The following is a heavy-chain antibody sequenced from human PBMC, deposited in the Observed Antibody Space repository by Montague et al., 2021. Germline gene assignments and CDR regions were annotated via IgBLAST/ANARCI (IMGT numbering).Heavy chain of an antibody. J-gene: IGHJ5*02. D-gene: IGHD6-19*01. CDR1: GGSTHSSNW. Sequence: SETLSLTCAVSGGSTHSSNWWSWVRQSPGKGLEWIGQIHHSGGTKDNPSLKSRVTLSLDKSKDQVFLKLTSVTAADTAVYFCAKGPLGVAVGWNCFDPWGQGTLVTVSS. V-gene: IGHV4-4*02. CDR3: AKGPLGVAVGWNCFDP. CDR2: IHHSGGT.